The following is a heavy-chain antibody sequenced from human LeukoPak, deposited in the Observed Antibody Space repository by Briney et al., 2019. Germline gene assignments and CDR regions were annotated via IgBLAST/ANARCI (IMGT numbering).Heavy chain of an antibody. J-gene: IGHJ1*01. CDR1: GFPFSNYF. Sequence: PGGSLRLSCAASGFPFSNYFMSWVRQAPGKGLERVSGISAGGGDTYYAESVKGRFTISRDNSKNMVDLQINSLRAEDTAVYYCAEWFLNRYFHRWGQGTLVTVSS. CDR2: ISAGGGDT. CDR3: AEWFLNRYFHR. V-gene: IGHV3-23*01. D-gene: IGHD3-3*01.